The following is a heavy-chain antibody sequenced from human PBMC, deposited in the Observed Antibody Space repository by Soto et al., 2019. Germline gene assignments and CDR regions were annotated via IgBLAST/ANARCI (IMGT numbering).Heavy chain of an antibody. D-gene: IGHD6-6*01. CDR3: ARKIGPYSSSTGWFDP. Sequence: QVQLVESGGGVVQPGRYLRLSCAASGFTFSSYGMHWVRQAPGKGLEWVAVISYDGSNKYYADSVKGRFTISRDNSKNTLYLQMNSLRAEDTAVYYCARKIGPYSSSTGWFDPWGQGTLVTVSS. CDR2: ISYDGSNK. J-gene: IGHJ5*02. CDR1: GFTFSSYG. V-gene: IGHV3-30*03.